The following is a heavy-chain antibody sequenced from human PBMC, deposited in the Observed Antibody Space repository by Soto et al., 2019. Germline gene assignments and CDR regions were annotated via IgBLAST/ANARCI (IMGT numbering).Heavy chain of an antibody. J-gene: IGHJ6*02. Sequence: QVQLVESGGGVVQPGRSLRLSCVASGLTFSETGMHWVRLAPDKGLEWVALIWFDGSDQRYADSVKGRFTISRDNSKNTLYLQMDSLRGEDTAIYYCASQPHNRPMDFWGQGTTVIVSS. CDR1: GLTFSETG. CDR2: IWFDGSDQ. V-gene: IGHV3-33*03. CDR3: ASQPHNRPMDF.